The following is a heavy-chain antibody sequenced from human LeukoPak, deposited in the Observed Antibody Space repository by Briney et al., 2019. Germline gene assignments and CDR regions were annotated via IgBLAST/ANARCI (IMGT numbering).Heavy chain of an antibody. CDR1: GFTFSSYS. CDR2: ISSSSSTI. J-gene: IGHJ4*02. V-gene: IGHV3-48*04. D-gene: IGHD3-22*01. Sequence: GGSLRLSCAASGFTFSSYSMNWVRQAPGKGLEWFSYISSSSSTIYYADSVKGRFTISRDNAKNSLYLQMNSLRAEDTAVYYCARDWAHYYDSTGTFDYWGQGTLVTVSS. CDR3: ARDWAHYYDSTGTFDY.